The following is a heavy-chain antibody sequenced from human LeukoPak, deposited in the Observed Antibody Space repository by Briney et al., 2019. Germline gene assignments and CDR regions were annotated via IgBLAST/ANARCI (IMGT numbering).Heavy chain of an antibody. V-gene: IGHV1-24*01. Sequence: ASVKVSCKVSGYTLTELSMHWVRQAPGKGLEWMGGFDPEDGETIYAQKFQGRVTMTEDTSTDTAYMELSSLRSEDTAVCYCATVGALRYFDWLLYFDYWGQGTLVTVSS. CDR1: GYTLTELS. CDR3: ATVGALRYFDWLLYFDY. D-gene: IGHD3-9*01. J-gene: IGHJ4*02. CDR2: FDPEDGET.